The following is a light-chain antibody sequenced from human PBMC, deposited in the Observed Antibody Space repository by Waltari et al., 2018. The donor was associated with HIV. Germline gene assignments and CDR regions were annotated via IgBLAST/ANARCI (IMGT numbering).Light chain of an antibody. CDR3: GTWDRSLGGGV. V-gene: IGLV1-51*01. CDR1: STNIGNDY. J-gene: IGLJ3*02. CDR2: DND. Sequence: QSVLPQPHSVPAAPGQKLAIYSSLSSTNIGNDYVSWYQQVPGSAPKLLIYDNDKRPSGTPDRCSGSKSGTSATRDITGLQTGDGADYYCGTWDRSLGGGVFGGGTKLTVL.